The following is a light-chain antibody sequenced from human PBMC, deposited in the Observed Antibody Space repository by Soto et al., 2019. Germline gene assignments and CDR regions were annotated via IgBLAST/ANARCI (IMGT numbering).Light chain of an antibody. V-gene: IGLV2-14*01. CDR2: DVS. J-gene: IGLJ1*01. CDR3: SSYTSSSTLDV. CDR1: SSDVGGYNY. Sequence: QSVLNQPASVSGSPGQSITISCPGTSSDVGGYNYVSWYQQHPGKAPKLMIYDVSNRPSGVSNRFSGSKSGNTASLTISGLQAEDEADYYCSSYTSSSTLDVFGTGTKVTVL.